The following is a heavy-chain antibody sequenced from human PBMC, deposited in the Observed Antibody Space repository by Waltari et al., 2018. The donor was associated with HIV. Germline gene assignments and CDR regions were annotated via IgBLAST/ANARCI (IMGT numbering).Heavy chain of an antibody. Sequence: QVQLVESGGGVVQPGRSLRLSCAASGFPFSSYAMHWVRQAPGKGLEWVAVISYDGSNKYYADSVKGRFTISRDNSKNTLYLQMNSLRAEDTAVYYCARDSKKYCSGGSCYSDYWGQGTLVTVSS. V-gene: IGHV3-30*04. D-gene: IGHD2-15*01. CDR2: ISYDGSNK. CDR3: ARDSKKYCSGGSCYSDY. CDR1: GFPFSSYA. J-gene: IGHJ4*02.